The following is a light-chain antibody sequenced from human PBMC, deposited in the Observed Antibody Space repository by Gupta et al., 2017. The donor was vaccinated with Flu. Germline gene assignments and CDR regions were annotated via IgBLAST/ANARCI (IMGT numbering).Light chain of an antibody. CDR1: QSVSTL. J-gene: IGKJ2*01. Sequence: QITQSTFTLSASVGDRVTVTCRASQSVSTLLVWYQQKPGKVPKLLIYEASILESGVPSRFTGSGAGTEFTLTITTLQPDDFATYYCQQYNGYPYTFGQGTKLEI. CDR3: QQYNGYPYT. CDR2: EAS. V-gene: IGKV1-5*03.